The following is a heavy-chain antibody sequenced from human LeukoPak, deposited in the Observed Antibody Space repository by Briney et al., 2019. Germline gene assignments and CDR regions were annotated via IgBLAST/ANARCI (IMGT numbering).Heavy chain of an antibody. Sequence: TSETLSLTCTVSGCSISSYYWSWIRQPPGKGLEWIGEINHSGSTNYHPSLESRVTTSVDTSKNQFYLKLSSVTAADTGVYCCARCVGDIVVVPAAISPYYFDYWGQGTLVPVSS. V-gene: IGHV4-34*01. CDR3: ARCVGDIVVVPAAISPYYFDY. CDR2: INHSGST. J-gene: IGHJ4*02. CDR1: GCSISSYY. D-gene: IGHD2-2*02.